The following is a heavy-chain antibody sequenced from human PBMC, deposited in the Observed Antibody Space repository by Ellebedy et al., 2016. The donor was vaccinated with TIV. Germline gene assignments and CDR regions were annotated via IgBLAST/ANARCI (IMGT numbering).Heavy chain of an antibody. CDR2: IYYSGST. V-gene: IGHV4-59*12. D-gene: IGHD3-10*01. CDR3: ARDSRLLWFGVPDQRAIDY. CDR1: GGSISSYY. Sequence: SETLSLXXTVSGGSISSYYWSWIRQPPGKGLEWIGYIYYSGSTNYNPSLKSRVTISVDTSKNQFSLKLSSVTAADTAVYYCARDSRLLWFGVPDQRAIDYWGQGTLVTVSS. J-gene: IGHJ4*02.